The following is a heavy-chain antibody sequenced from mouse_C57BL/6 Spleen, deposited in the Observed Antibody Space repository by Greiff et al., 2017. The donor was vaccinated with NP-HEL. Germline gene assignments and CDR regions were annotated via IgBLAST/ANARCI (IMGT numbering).Heavy chain of an antibody. D-gene: IGHD2-1*01. CDR1: GYTFTEYT. Sequence: VQLQQSGAELVKPGASVKLSCKASGYTFTEYTIHWVKQRSGQGLEWIGWFYTGSGSIKYNEKFKDKATLTADKSYSTVYMELSRLTSEDSEFYGWARHERDLIWAWFAYWGQGTLVTVSA. CDR2: FYTGSGSI. J-gene: IGHJ3*01. V-gene: IGHV1-62-2*01. CDR3: ARHERDLIWAWFAY.